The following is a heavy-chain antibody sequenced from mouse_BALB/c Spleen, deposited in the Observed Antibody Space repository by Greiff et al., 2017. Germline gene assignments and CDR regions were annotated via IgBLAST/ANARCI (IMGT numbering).Heavy chain of an antibody. CDR1: GFTFSSFG. D-gene: IGHD2-14*01. CDR2: ISSGSSTI. CDR3: ARSGGYDVGSLDY. Sequence: DVHLVESGGGLVQPGGSRKLSCAASGFTFSSFGMHWVRQAPEKGLEWVAYISSGSSTIYYADTVKGRFTISRDNPKNTLFLQMTSLRSEDTAMYYCARSGGYDVGSLDYWGQGTSVTVSS. J-gene: IGHJ4*01. V-gene: IGHV5-17*02.